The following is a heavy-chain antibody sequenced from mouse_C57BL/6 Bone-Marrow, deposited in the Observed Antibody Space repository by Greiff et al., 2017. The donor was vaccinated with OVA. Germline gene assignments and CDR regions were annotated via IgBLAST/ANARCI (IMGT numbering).Heavy chain of an antibody. CDR2: IYPGNSDT. Sequence: VHVKQSGTVLARPGASVKMSCKTSGYTFTSYWMHWVKQRPGQGLEWIGAIYPGNSDTSYNQKFKGKAKLTAVTSASTAYMELSSLTNEDSAVYYCIAIYYYGSSHWYFDVWGTGTTVTVSS. D-gene: IGHD1-1*01. CDR1: GYTFTSYW. J-gene: IGHJ1*03. V-gene: IGHV1-5*01. CDR3: IAIYYYGSSHWYFDV.